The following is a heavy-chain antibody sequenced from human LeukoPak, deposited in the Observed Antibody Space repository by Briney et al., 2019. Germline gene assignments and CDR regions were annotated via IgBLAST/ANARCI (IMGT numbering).Heavy chain of an antibody. V-gene: IGHV3-30-3*01. CDR3: ARAAHTTYVLGRYYYYAMDV. CDR1: GFTFSSYT. J-gene: IGHJ6*02. Sequence: PGGSLRLSCAASGFTFSSYTMDWFRQAPGKGLEWLARISYAGSNNYYADSVKGRFTISSDNPKNTLYLQMDSLRAEDTAVYYCARAAHTTYVLGRYYYYAMDVWGQGTTVTVSS. D-gene: IGHD3-10*01. CDR2: ISYAGSNN.